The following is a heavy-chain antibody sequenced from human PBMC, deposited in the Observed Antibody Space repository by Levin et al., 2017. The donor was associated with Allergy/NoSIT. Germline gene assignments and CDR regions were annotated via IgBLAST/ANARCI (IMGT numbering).Heavy chain of an antibody. CDR3: ARRIHTGDYHFDY. CDR1: GFAFSSYS. D-gene: IGHD7-27*01. CDR2: ISSSSDTV. J-gene: IGHJ4*02. Sequence: GGSLRLSCAASGFAFSSYSMNWVRQAPGKGLEWVSYISSSSDTVYYSDSVKGRFTISRDNAKNSLYLQMNSLRAEDTAVYYCARRIHTGDYHFDYWGQGTLVTVSS. V-gene: IGHV3-48*01.